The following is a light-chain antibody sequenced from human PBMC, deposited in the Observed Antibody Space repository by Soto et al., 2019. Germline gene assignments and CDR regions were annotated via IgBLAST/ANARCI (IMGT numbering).Light chain of an antibody. CDR3: QQANIYPFT. CDR2: SAS. CDR1: QGISNY. Sequence: IPLTQSPSSLSASVGDRVTITCRASQGISNYLAWYQQKPGKAPKLLIYSASTLQRGVSSRFSGSGSGADFTLMISSLQPEDVATYFCQQANIYPFTFGRGNKVEIK. V-gene: IGKV1-9*01. J-gene: IGKJ3*01.